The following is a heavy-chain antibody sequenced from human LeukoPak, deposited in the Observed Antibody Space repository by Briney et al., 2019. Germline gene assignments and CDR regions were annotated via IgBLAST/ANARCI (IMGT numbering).Heavy chain of an antibody. Sequence: TSETLSLTCTVSGGFINSHYWGWIRQPPGKGLEWIGSFYYSGSTYYNPSLKSRVTISVDTSKNQFSLKLSSVTATDTAVYYCARRDPMSDAFDIWGQGTMVTVSS. D-gene: IGHD2-21*01. J-gene: IGHJ3*02. V-gene: IGHV4-39*01. CDR1: GGFINSHY. CDR3: ARRDPMSDAFDI. CDR2: FYYSGST.